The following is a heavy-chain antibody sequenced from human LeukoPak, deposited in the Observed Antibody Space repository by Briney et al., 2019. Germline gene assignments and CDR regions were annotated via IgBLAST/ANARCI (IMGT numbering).Heavy chain of an antibody. CDR2: ISWYGGST. CDR1: GFTFDDYA. Sequence: PGGSLRLXCAASGFTFDDYAMHWVRQAPGKGLEWVSLISWYGGSTYYADSVKGRFTISRDNSKNSLYLQLNSLRAEDTALYYCAKDMGGGYDFWSGKNGFDYWGQGTLVTVSS. D-gene: IGHD3-3*01. CDR3: AKDMGGGYDFWSGKNGFDY. V-gene: IGHV3-43D*03. J-gene: IGHJ4*02.